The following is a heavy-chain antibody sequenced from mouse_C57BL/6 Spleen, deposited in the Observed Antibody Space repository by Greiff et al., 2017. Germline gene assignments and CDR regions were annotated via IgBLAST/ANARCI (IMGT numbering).Heavy chain of an antibody. D-gene: IGHD2-2*01. Sequence: QVQLKQSGAELVKPGASVKISCKASGYAFSSYWMNWVKQRPGKGLEWIGQLYPGDGDTNYNGKFKGKATLTADKSSSTAYMQLSSLTSEDSAVYFCANGYDGGFAYWGQGTLVTVSA. CDR2: LYPGDGDT. V-gene: IGHV1-80*01. J-gene: IGHJ3*01. CDR1: GYAFSSYW. CDR3: ANGYDGGFAY.